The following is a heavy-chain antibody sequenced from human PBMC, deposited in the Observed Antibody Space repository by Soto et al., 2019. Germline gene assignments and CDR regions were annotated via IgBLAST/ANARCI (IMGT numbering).Heavy chain of an antibody. CDR3: AVVAAAMADYFSYLEV. J-gene: IGHJ6*03. D-gene: IGHD2-2*01. Sequence: QVQLVESGGGLVKPGGSLRLSCAASGFTFSDYFMTWIRQPPGKGLEWVSYISGSGSIIYYADSVKGRFTISRDNAKNSLSLQMTRAPAYGTTVYCSAVVAAAMADYFSYLEVWWKGTRVTVS. CDR1: GFTFSDYF. V-gene: IGHV3-11*01. CDR2: ISGSGSII.